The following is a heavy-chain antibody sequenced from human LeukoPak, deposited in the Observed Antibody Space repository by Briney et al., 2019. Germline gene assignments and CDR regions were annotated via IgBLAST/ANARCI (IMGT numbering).Heavy chain of an antibody. CDR3: AKVTYYGDYYFDY. V-gene: IGHV3-23*01. D-gene: IGHD4-17*01. Sequence: GGSLRLSCAASGFTFSSYGMSWVRQAPGKGLEWVSAISGSGGSTYYADSVKGRFTISRDNSKNTLYLQMNSLRAEDTAVYYCAKVTYYGDYYFDYWGQGTLVTVSS. CDR1: GFTFSSYG. CDR2: ISGSGGST. J-gene: IGHJ4*02.